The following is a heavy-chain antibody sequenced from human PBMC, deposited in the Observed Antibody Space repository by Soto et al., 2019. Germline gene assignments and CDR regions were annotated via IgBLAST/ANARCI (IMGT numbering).Heavy chain of an antibody. Sequence: EMQLVETGGDLIQPGGSLRLSCAASGFTVSGNYMSWVRQAPGKGLEWVSVIYSGGSTYYADSVKGRFTISRDNSKNTLYLQMNSLRADDTAVYYCARDGGLAEDGMDVWGQGTTVTVSS. CDR1: GFTVSGNY. D-gene: IGHD3-10*01. V-gene: IGHV3-53*02. J-gene: IGHJ6*02. CDR3: ARDGGLAEDGMDV. CDR2: IYSGGST.